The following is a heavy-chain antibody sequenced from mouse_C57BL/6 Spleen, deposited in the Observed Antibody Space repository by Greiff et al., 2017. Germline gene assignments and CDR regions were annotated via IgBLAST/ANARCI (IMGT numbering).Heavy chain of an antibody. CDR3: VRQYYGSSYWYFDV. D-gene: IGHD1-1*01. CDR2: IRSKSNNYAT. J-gene: IGHJ1*03. V-gene: IGHV10-1*01. Sequence: GGGLVQPKGSLKLSCAASGFSFNTYAMNWVRQAPGKGLEWVARIRSKSNNYATYYADSVKDRFTISRDDSENMPYLQMNNFRTEDTAMYYCVRQYYGSSYWYFDVWGTGTTVTVSS. CDR1: GFSFNTYA.